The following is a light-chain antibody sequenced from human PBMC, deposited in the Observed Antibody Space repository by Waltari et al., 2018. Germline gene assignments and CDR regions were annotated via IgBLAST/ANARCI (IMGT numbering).Light chain of an antibody. V-gene: IGLV1-51*01. Sequence: QSVLTQPPSVSAAPGQKVTISCSGSSSHIGNNYVSWYQHLPGTAPKLLIYDNNKRPSGIPDRFSASKSGASATLGITGLQTGDEADYYCASWDSSLTTVIFGGGTKLTVL. J-gene: IGLJ2*01. CDR1: SSHIGNNY. CDR3: ASWDSSLTTVI. CDR2: DNN.